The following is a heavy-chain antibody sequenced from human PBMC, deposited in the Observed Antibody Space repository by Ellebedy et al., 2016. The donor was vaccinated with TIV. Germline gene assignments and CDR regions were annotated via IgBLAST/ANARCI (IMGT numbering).Heavy chain of an antibody. J-gene: IGHJ4*02. CDR2: INAGNGNT. D-gene: IGHD5-12*01. V-gene: IGHV1-3*01. Sequence: AASVKVSCKASGYTFTSYAMQWVRQAPGQRLEWMGWINAGNGNTKYSQKFQGRVTITRDTSASTAYMELSSLRSEDTAVYYCARADLIVATTAPDYWGQGTLVTVSS. CDR1: GYTFTSYA. CDR3: ARADLIVATTAPDY.